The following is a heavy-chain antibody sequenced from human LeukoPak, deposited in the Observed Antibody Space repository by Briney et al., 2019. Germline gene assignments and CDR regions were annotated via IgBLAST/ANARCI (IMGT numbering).Heavy chain of an antibody. D-gene: IGHD3-16*02. J-gene: IGHJ4*02. CDR3: ARHEWSYRYSPDN. CDR1: GGSISSSSYY. CDR2: IYYSGST. Sequence: PSETLSLTCTVSGGSISSSSYYWGWIRQPPGKGLEWIGSIYYSGSTYYNPSLKSRVTISVDTSKNQFSLKLSSVTAADTAVYYCARHEWSYRYSPDNWGQGTLVTVSS. V-gene: IGHV4-39*01.